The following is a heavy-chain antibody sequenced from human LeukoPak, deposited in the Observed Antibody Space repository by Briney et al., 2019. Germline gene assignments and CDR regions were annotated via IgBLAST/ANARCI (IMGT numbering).Heavy chain of an antibody. CDR1: GLPLSSNN. CDR2: ISAGSGTV. V-gene: IGHV3-48*04. J-gene: IGHJ2*01. Sequence: GGSLRLSCAASGLPLSSNNMHWVRQTPGGGLEWLSYISAGSGTVFSADSVKGRFTISRDNARESLSLQMNSLRVEDTAVYYCTRDLGLRRMIWGRGTLVIVSS. D-gene: IGHD6-25*01. CDR3: TRDLGLRRMI.